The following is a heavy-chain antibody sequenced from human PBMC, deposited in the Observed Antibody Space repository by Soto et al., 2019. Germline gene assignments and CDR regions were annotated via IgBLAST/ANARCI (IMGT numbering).Heavy chain of an antibody. V-gene: IGHV1-18*01. J-gene: IGHJ5*02. Sequence: QVQLVQSGAEVKKPGASVKVSCKAYGYTFTSYGISWVRRARGRGLEWMGWISAYNGNTNYAQKLQGRVTMTTDTSTSTAYMELRSLRSDDTAVYYCARVGAPGIAVGDWFDPWGQGTLVTVSS. CDR3: ARVGAPGIAVGDWFDP. D-gene: IGHD6-19*01. CDR2: ISAYNGNT. CDR1: GYTFTSYG.